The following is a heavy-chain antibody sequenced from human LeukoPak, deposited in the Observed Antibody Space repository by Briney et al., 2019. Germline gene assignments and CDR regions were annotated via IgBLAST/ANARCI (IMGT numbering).Heavy chain of an antibody. CDR3: ARDVGDDYGDSDAFDI. Sequence: PGGSLRLSCAASGFTFSSYAMHWVRQAPGKGLEWVSSISSSSSYIYYADSVKGRFTISRDNAKNSLYLQMNSLRAEDTAVYYCARDVGDDYGDSDAFDIWGQGTMVTVSS. D-gene: IGHD4-17*01. J-gene: IGHJ3*02. CDR1: GFTFSSYA. CDR2: ISSSSSYI. V-gene: IGHV3-21*01.